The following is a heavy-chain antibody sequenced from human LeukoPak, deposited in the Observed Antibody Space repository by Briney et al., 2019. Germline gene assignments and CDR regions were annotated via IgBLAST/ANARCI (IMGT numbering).Heavy chain of an antibody. J-gene: IGHJ6*02. V-gene: IGHV4-59*08. Sequence: SETLSLTCTVSGGSISSYYWSWIRQPPGKGLEWIGYIYYNGSTNYNPSLKSRVTISVDTSKNQFSLKLSSVTAADTAVYYCASLWFGEFAGPSDGMDVWGQGTTVTVSS. D-gene: IGHD3-10*01. CDR2: IYYNGST. CDR3: ASLWFGEFAGPSDGMDV. CDR1: GGSISSYY.